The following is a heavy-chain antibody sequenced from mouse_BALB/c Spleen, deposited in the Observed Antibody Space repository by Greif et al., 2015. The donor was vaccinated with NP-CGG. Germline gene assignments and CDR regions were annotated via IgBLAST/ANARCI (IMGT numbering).Heavy chain of an antibody. J-gene: IGHJ4*01. V-gene: IGHV1S135*01. D-gene: IGHD2-10*01. CDR1: GYSFTGYT. CDR2: INPYNGGI. Sequence: EVQLQQSGPELVKPGASMKISCKASGYSFTGYTMNWVKQSHGKNLEWIGLINPYNGGISYNQKFKGKATLTVDKSSSTAFMDLLSLTSEDSAVYYCARDAYYGTHYYAMDYWGQGTSVTVPS. CDR3: ARDAYYGTHYYAMDY.